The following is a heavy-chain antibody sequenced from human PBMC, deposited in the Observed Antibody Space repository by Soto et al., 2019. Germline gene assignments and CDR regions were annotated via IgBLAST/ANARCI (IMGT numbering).Heavy chain of an antibody. Sequence: GWLRLACSASGFTFSSHAMSWVRQAPGKGLEWVSAISGSGGSTYYADSVKGRFTISRDNSKNTLYLQMNSLRAEDTAVYYCAKDRGYRYGYFDYWGQGTLVTVSS. J-gene: IGHJ4*02. CDR2: ISGSGGST. V-gene: IGHV3-23*01. CDR3: AKDRGYRYGYFDY. D-gene: IGHD5-18*01. CDR1: GFTFSSHA.